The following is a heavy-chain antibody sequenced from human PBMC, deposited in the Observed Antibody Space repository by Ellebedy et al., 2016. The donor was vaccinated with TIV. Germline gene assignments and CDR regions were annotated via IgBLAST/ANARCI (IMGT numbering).Heavy chain of an antibody. V-gene: IGHV3-23*01. CDR1: GFTFSSYA. D-gene: IGHD5-24*01. Sequence: LSLTCASSGFTFSSYAMSWVRQAPGKGLEWVSAISGSGGSTYHADSVKGRFTISRDNSKNTLFLQMSSLRAEDTAVYYCARVSRDGYNWAFDYWGQGTLVTVSS. J-gene: IGHJ4*02. CDR2: ISGSGGST. CDR3: ARVSRDGYNWAFDY.